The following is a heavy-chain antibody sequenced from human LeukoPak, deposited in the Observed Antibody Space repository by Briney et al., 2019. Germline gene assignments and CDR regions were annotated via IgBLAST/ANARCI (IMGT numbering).Heavy chain of an antibody. CDR1: SGSFNLYQ. V-gene: IGHV4-34*01. D-gene: IGHD2-15*01. J-gene: IGHJ6*03. CDR3: ARVRRSSLLAYYYMDV. CDR2: INHNGTA. Sequence: SETLSLTCAVYSGSFNLYQWSWIRQPPGKGLEWIGEINHNGTAHYHASIKSRGVMSIRTSPRPVSLTLNSVTAADTAVYYCARVRRSSLLAYYYMDVWGKGTTVTVSS.